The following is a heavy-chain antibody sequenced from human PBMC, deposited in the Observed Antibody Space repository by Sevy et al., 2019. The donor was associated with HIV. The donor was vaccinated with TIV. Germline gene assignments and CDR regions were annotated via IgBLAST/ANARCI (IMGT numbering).Heavy chain of an antibody. CDR3: ARFPPERAFDI. Sequence: GGSLRLSCAASGLPFSSYAMHWVRQGPGKGLEWGAVISYDARNEAYADSVKGRFTISRDNSKNTLYLQMNSLRAEDTAVYYCARFPPERAFDIWGQGTMVTVSS. J-gene: IGHJ3*02. CDR1: GLPFSSYA. V-gene: IGHV3-30*04. CDR2: ISYDARNE.